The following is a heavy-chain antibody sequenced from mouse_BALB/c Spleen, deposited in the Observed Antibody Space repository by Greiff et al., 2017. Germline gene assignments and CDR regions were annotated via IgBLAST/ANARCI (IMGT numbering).Heavy chain of an antibody. J-gene: IGHJ4*01. Sequence: QVQLQQPGAELVRPGASVKLSCKASGYTFTSYWINWVKQRPGQGLEWIGNIYPSDSSTNYNQKFKDKATLTVDKSSSTAYMQLSSPTSEDSAVYYCTRWVGGYAMDYWGQGTSVTVSS. V-gene: IGHV1-69*02. CDR2: IYPSDSST. CDR1: GYTFTSYW. D-gene: IGHD1-1*02. CDR3: TRWVGGYAMDY.